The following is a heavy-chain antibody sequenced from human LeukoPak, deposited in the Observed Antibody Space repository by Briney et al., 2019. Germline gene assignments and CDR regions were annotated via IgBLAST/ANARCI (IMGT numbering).Heavy chain of an antibody. CDR2: IKHDGSDT. CDR1: GFPFSPYL. V-gene: IGHV3-7*01. CDR3: ARDSGVKAMTTLFDY. Sequence: GGSLRLSCAASGFPFSPYLMSLVRQAPGKGPEWVANIKHDGSDTYYVASVKGRFTISRDKAMNSLYLQMNSLRAEDTAVYYCARDSGVKAMTTLFDYWGQGTLVTVSS. D-gene: IGHD4-17*01. J-gene: IGHJ4*02.